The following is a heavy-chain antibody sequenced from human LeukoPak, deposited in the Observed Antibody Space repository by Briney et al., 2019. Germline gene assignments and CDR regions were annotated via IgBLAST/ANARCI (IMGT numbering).Heavy chain of an antibody. V-gene: IGHV1-46*01. CDR2: INPSGGST. CDR3: ARDIKPRYYYDSSGYYLGYFDY. D-gene: IGHD3-22*01. J-gene: IGHJ4*02. CDR1: GYTFTSYY. Sequence: GASVKVSCKASGYTFTSYYMHWVRQAPGQGLEWMGIINPSGGSTSYAQKFQGRVTMTRDTSTSTVYMELSSLRSEDTAVYYCARDIKPRYYYDSSGYYLGYFDYWGQGTLVTVSS.